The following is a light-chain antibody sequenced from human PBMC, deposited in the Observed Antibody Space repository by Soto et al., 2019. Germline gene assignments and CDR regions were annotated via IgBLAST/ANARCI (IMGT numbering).Light chain of an antibody. V-gene: IGKV3-20*01. CDR2: GAS. Sequence: EIVLTQSPGTLSLSPGERATLSCRASQSVSSSYLAWYQQKPGQAPRLLIYGASSRATVIPDRFSGSGSGTDFTLTIRRLEPEDFAVYYCQQYGSLFTFGPGTKVDIK. CDR3: QQYGSLFT. J-gene: IGKJ3*01. CDR1: QSVSSSY.